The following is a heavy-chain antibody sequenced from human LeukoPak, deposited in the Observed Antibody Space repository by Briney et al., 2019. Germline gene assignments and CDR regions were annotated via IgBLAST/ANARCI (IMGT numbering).Heavy chain of an antibody. CDR1: GFTLSSYA. V-gene: IGHV3-23*01. D-gene: IGHD3-10*01. J-gene: IGHJ4*02. CDR2: ISGSGGST. Sequence: GGSLRLSCAASGFTLSSYAMSWVRQAPGKGLEWVSAISGSGGSTYYADSVKGRFTISRDNSKNTLYLQMNSLRAEDTAVYYCAKYYGSGSYIMVYYFDYWGQGTLVTVSS. CDR3: AKYYGSGSYIMVYYFDY.